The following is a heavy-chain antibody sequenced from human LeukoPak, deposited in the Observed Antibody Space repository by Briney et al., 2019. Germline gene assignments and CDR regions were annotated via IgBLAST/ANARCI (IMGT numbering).Heavy chain of an antibody. CDR1: GYTFTGYY. D-gene: IGHD5-12*01. J-gene: IGHJ6*03. Sequence: ASVKVSCKASGYTFTGYYTHWVRQAPGQGLEWMGWINPNSGGTNYAQKFQGRVTMTRDTSISTAYMELSRLRSDDTAVYYCARDDGGYDGYYYYYYMDVWGKGTTVTVSS. CDR3: ARDDGGYDGYYYYYYMDV. CDR2: INPNSGGT. V-gene: IGHV1-2*02.